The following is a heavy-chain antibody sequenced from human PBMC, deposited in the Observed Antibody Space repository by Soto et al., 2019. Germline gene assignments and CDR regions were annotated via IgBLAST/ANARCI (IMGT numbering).Heavy chain of an antibody. D-gene: IGHD6-19*01. CDR3: AKATQYSSGWTCFDY. J-gene: IGHJ4*02. CDR2: IIGCGGST. Sequence: GGSLRLSRADFGFTFDDYAMHWVRQAPGKGLEWVSLIIGCGGSTYYADSVKGRFTISRDNSKNSLYLQMNSLITEDTALYYCAKATQYSSGWTCFDYWGQGTLVTVSS. V-gene: IGHV3-43*02. CDR1: GFTFDDYA.